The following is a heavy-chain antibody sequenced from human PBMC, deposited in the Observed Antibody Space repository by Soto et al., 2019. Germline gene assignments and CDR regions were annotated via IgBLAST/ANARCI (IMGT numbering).Heavy chain of an antibody. V-gene: IGHV3-23*01. CDR1: GLPFSSHA. Sequence: EVQLLESGGGLVQPVGSLRLSCAASGLPFSSHAMSCVRQAPGKGLEWVSSISISGGNTYYADSVRGRFTISRDNSKNTLYLHMNSLTAEDTAIYYVANEIRPNDYWGQGTLVTVSS. D-gene: IGHD4-17*01. CDR2: ISISGGNT. CDR3: ANEIRPNDY. J-gene: IGHJ4*02.